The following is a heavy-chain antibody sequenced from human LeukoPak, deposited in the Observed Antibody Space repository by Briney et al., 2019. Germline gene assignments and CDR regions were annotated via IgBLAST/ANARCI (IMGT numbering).Heavy chain of an antibody. CDR3: AREISRTGAFDI. J-gene: IGHJ3*02. V-gene: IGHV3-53*05. D-gene: IGHD3-3*02. Sequence: PGGSLRPSCAASGFTVSSNCMSWVRQAPGKGLEWVSVIYSGGSTYYADSVKGRFTISRDNSKNTLYLQMNSLRAEDTAVYYCAREISRTGAFDIWGQGTMVTVSS. CDR1: GFTVSSNC. CDR2: IYSGGST.